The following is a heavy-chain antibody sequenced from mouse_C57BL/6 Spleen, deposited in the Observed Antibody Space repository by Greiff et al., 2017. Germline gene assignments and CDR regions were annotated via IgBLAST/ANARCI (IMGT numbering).Heavy chain of an antibody. CDR2: IDPETGGT. CDR1: GYTFTDYE. J-gene: IGHJ2*01. V-gene: IGHV1-15*01. D-gene: IGHD1-1*01. CDR3: TRERITTVVEYFDY. Sequence: QVQLQQSGAELVRPGASVTLSCKASGYTFTDYEMHWVKQTPVHGLEWIGAIDPETGGTAYNQKFKGKAILTADKSSSTAYMELRSLTSEDSAVYYCTRERITTVVEYFDYWGQGTTLTVSS.